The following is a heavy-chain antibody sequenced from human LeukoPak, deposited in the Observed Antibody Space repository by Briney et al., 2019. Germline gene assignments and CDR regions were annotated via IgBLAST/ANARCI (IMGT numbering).Heavy chain of an antibody. CDR1: GFTFSDYY. CDR3: ARDNYHDFWSGYYPSYYGMDV. CDR2: ISSSGSTI. D-gene: IGHD3-3*01. Sequence: PGGSLRLSCAASGFTFSDYYMSWIRQAPGKGLEWVSYISSSGSTIYYADSVKGRFTISRDNAKNSLYLQMNSLRAEDTAVYYCARDNYHDFWSGYYPSYYGMDVWGQGTTVTVSS. V-gene: IGHV3-11*01. J-gene: IGHJ6*02.